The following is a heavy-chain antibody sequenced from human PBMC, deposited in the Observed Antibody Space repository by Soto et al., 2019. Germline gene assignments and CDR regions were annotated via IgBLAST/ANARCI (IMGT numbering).Heavy chain of an antibody. Sequence: GASVKVSCKASGGTFSSYTISWVRQAPGQGLEWMGRIIPILGIANYAQKFQGRVTITADKSTSTAYMELSSLRSEDTAVYYYARESLSSTMIVVASAEYFQHWGQGTLVTVSS. CDR1: GGTFSSYT. V-gene: IGHV1-69*04. J-gene: IGHJ1*01. CDR2: IIPILGIA. CDR3: ARESLSSTMIVVASAEYFQH. D-gene: IGHD3-22*01.